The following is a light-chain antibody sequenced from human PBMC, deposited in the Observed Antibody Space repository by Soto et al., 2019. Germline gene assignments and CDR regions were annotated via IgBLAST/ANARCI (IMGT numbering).Light chain of an antibody. Sequence: EIVMTQSPVTLSVSPGESATLSCRATQSVKNNLAWYQQKPGQAPRLLIYGASTRATGISARFSGSGSGAEFTLTISSLQSEDSAVYYCHQYDDWPPWTFGQGTKVDIK. CDR3: HQYDDWPPWT. V-gene: IGKV3-15*01. J-gene: IGKJ1*01. CDR1: QSVKNN. CDR2: GAS.